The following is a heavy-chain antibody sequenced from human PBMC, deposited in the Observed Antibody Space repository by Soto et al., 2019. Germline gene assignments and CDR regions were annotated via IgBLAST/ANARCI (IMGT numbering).Heavy chain of an antibody. J-gene: IGHJ5*02. Sequence: GGSLRLSCAASGFTFSSYGMHWVRQAPGKGLEWVAVISYDGSNKYYADSVKGRFTISRDNSKNTLYLQMNSLRAEDTAVYYCAKDRYYYGSGAKTACDPWGQGTLVTVSS. CDR3: AKDRYYYGSGAKTACDP. D-gene: IGHD3-10*01. V-gene: IGHV3-30*18. CDR2: ISYDGSNK. CDR1: GFTFSSYG.